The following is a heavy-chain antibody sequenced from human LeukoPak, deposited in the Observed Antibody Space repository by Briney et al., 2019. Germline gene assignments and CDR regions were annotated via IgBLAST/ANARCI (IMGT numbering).Heavy chain of an antibody. CDR1: GFTFSDYW. CDR2: INSDGRDK. Sequence: PGGSLRLSCSGSGFTFSDYWMHWVCQAPGEGLVWVSVINSDGRDKRYADSVKGRFTISRDNANNMLYLQMNSLRVDDTAVYYCARDPLDVVPTDYWGQGTLVTVSS. J-gene: IGHJ4*02. D-gene: IGHD2-21*01. V-gene: IGHV3-74*01. CDR3: ARDPLDVVPTDY.